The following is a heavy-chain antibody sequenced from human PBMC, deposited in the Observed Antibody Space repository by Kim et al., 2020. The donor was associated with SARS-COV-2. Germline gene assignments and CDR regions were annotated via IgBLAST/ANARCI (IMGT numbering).Heavy chain of an antibody. J-gene: IGHJ3*02. D-gene: IGHD6-19*01. V-gene: IGHV3-23*01. Sequence: SVKGRFTNSRDNSKTTLYLQMNSLKAEDTAVYYCAKEQVAVAGLDAFDIWGQGTMVTVSS. CDR3: AKEQVAVAGLDAFDI.